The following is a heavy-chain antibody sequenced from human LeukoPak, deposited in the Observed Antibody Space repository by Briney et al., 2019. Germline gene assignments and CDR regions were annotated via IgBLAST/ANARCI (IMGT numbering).Heavy chain of an antibody. Sequence: PSETLSLTCTVSGGSISSYYWSWIRQPPGKGLEWIGYIYYSGSTNYNPSLKSRVTISVDTSKNQFSLKLSSVTAADTAVYYCARQFSPGYSYGPTLDYWGQGTLVTVSS. V-gene: IGHV4-59*08. CDR3: ARQFSPGYSYGPTLDY. J-gene: IGHJ4*02. CDR2: IYYSGST. CDR1: GGSISSYY. D-gene: IGHD5-18*01.